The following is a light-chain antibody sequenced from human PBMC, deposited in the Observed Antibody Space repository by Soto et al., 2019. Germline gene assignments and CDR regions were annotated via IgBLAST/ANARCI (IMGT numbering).Light chain of an antibody. V-gene: IGKV3-20*01. Sequence: EIVLTQSPGTLSLSPGERATLSCRASQNVGSRYLAWYQQKPGQAPRLLIYGTSNRATGIPDRFSGSGSVTDFSLTISSLEPGDLAVYYCQQYGSSPRTFCQGTKVDIK. CDR3: QQYGSSPRT. CDR2: GTS. J-gene: IGKJ1*01. CDR1: QNVGSRY.